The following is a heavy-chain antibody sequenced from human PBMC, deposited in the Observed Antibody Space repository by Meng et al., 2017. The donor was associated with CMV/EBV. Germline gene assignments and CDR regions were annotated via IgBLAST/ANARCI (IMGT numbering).Heavy chain of an antibody. Sequence: GGSLRLSCAASGFTSDAYGMSWVRQAPGKGLEWVSGINWNGGSTGYADSVKGRFTISRDNAKNSLYLQMNSLRAEDPDLYYCARGMVRGGHTTSFDYWGQGTLVTVSS. CDR2: INWNGGST. J-gene: IGHJ4*02. D-gene: IGHD3-10*01. V-gene: IGHV3-20*04. CDR1: GFTSDAYG. CDR3: ARGMVRGGHTTSFDY.